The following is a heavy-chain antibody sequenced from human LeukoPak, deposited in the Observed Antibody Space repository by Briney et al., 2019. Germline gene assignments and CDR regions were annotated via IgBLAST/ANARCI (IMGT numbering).Heavy chain of an antibody. CDR2: IYYSGST. CDR1: GGSISSYY. Sequence: SETLSLTCTASGGSISSYYWSWIRQPPGKGLEWIGYIYYSGSTNYNPSLKSRVTISVDTSKNQFSLKLSSVTAADTAVYYCARIRYSGYDHDYWGQGTLVTVSS. J-gene: IGHJ4*02. CDR3: ARIRYSGYDHDY. D-gene: IGHD5-12*01. V-gene: IGHV4-59*01.